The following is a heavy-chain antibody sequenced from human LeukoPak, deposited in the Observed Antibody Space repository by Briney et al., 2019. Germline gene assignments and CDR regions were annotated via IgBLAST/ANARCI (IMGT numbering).Heavy chain of an antibody. D-gene: IGHD2-21*01. V-gene: IGHV3-7*01. Sequence: GGSLRLSCAASGFIFSSYWMRWVRQAPGKGREWVANIKQDGSEKYYVDSVKGRFTISRDNAKNSLYLQMNSLRAEDTAVYYCAREGDGSRYYFDYWGQGILVTVSS. J-gene: IGHJ4*02. CDR2: IKQDGSEK. CDR3: AREGDGSRYYFDY. CDR1: GFIFSSYW.